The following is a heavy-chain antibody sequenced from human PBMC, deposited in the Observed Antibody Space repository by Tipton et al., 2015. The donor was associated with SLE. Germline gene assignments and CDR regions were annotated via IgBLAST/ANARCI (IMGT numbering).Heavy chain of an antibody. Sequence: GLVKPSETLSLTCTVSGGSISSYYWSWIRQPPGKGLEWIGYIYYSGSTNYNPSLKSRVTISVDTSKNQFSLKLSSVTAADTAVFYCGRVRGCGWYASWAQEPLVTVSS. J-gene: IGHJ5*01. D-gene: IGHD3-10*01. V-gene: IGHV4-59*01. CDR2: IYYSGST. CDR1: GGSISSYY. CDR3: GRVRGCGWYAS.